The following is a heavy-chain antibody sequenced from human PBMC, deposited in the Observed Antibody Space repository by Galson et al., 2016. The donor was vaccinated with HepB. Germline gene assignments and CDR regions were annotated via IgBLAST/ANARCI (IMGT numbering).Heavy chain of an antibody. CDR1: GYPFGNYA. J-gene: IGHJ5*02. V-gene: IGHV1-3*01. CDR3: ARAFYLSGSDFDP. D-gene: IGHD3-10*01. Sequence: SVKVSCKASGYPFGNYAMHWVRQAPGHRLEWMGWINGGNGNTKYSQKFQGRPTITGDTSASTAYMELISPRSEDTAVYDWARAFYLSGSDFDPWGQGTLVTVSS. CDR2: INGGNGNT.